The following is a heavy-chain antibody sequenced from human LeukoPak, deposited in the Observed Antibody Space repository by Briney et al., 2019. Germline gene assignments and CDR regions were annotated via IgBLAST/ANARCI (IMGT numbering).Heavy chain of an antibody. V-gene: IGHV3-33*01. J-gene: IGHJ4*02. CDR1: GFTFSSYG. CDR3: ARDPELEPLYYFDY. Sequence: GGSLRLSCAASGFTFSSYGMHWVRQAPGKGLEWVAVIWYDGSNKYYADSVKGRFTISRDNSKNTLYLQMNSLRAEDTAVYYCARDPELEPLYYFDYWGQGTLVTVSS. CDR2: IWYDGSNK. D-gene: IGHD1-1*01.